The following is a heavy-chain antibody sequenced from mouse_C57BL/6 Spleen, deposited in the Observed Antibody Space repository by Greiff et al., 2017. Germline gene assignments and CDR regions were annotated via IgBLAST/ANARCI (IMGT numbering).Heavy chain of an antibody. J-gene: IGHJ2*01. CDR2: INPNNGGT. Sequence: DVQLQESGPELVKPGASVKMSCKASGYTFTDYNMHWVKQSHGKSLEWIGYINPNNGGTSYNQKFKGKATLTVNKSSSTAYMELRSLTSEDSAVYYCARSVDYDAYFDYWGQGTTLTVSS. CDR1: GYTFTDYN. CDR3: ARSVDYDAYFDY. V-gene: IGHV1-22*01. D-gene: IGHD2-4*01.